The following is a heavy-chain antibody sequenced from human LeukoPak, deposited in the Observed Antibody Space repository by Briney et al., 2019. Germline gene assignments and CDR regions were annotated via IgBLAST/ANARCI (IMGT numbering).Heavy chain of an antibody. D-gene: IGHD3-16*02. CDR1: GGSISSYY. CDR3: ARGLAPETYYDYVWGSYLNFDY. J-gene: IGHJ4*02. Sequence: SETLSLTCTVSGGSISSYYWSWIRQPPGKGLEWIGFIYYSGSTNYNPSLKSRVTISVDTSKNQFSLKLSSVTAADTAVYYCARGLAPETYYDYVWGSYLNFDYWGQGTLVTVSS. CDR2: IYYSGST. V-gene: IGHV4-59*01.